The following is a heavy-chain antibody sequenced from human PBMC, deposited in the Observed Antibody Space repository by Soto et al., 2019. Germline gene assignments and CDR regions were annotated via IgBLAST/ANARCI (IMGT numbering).Heavy chain of an antibody. J-gene: IGHJ6*02. D-gene: IGHD3-10*01. V-gene: IGHV5-51*01. CDR1: GYSFTSYW. Sequence: EVQLVQSGAEVKKPGESLKISCKGSGYSFTSYWIGWVRQMPGKGLEWMGIIYPSDSDTRYSPSFQGQVTISADKSISTAYLQWSSLKASDTAMYYCAGGGVRGVITRTRDYYGMDVWGQGTTVTVSS. CDR2: IYPSDSDT. CDR3: AGGGVRGVITRTRDYYGMDV.